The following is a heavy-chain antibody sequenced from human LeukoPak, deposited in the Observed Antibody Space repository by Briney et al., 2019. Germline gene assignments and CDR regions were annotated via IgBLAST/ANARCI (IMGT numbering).Heavy chain of an antibody. D-gene: IGHD6-13*01. Sequence: SVKVSCKAPGYTFTSYAISWVRQAPGQGLEWMGGIIPIFGTANYAQKFQGRVTITADKSTSTAYMELSSLRSEDTAVYYCARSSIIAAAGPYYFDYWGQGTLVTVSS. V-gene: IGHV1-69*06. CDR1: GYTFTSYA. CDR2: IIPIFGTA. CDR3: ARSSIIAAAGPYYFDY. J-gene: IGHJ4*02.